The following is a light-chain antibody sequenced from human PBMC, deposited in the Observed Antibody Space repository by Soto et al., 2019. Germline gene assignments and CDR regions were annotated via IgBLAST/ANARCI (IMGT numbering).Light chain of an antibody. J-gene: IGKJ1*01. CDR1: QGISSW. CDR2: KAS. Sequence: DIQMTQSPSTLSASVGDRVTITCRASQGISSWLAWYQQKPGKAPKLLIYKASSLESGVPSRFSGSGSGTEFTLTISSLQPDDLATYYCQQYNSYSTFGQGTKGEIK. CDR3: QQYNSYST. V-gene: IGKV1-5*03.